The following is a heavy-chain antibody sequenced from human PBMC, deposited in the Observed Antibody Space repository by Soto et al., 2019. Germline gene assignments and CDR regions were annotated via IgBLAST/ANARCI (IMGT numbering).Heavy chain of an antibody. J-gene: IGHJ4*02. CDR3: ASKAYPSGSYSNGNSYYFDY. D-gene: IGHD1-26*01. Sequence: PSETLSLTCTVSGGSISSSSYYWGWIRQPPGKGLEWIGSIYYSGSTYYNPSLKSRVTISVDTSKNQFSLKLSSVTAADTAVYYCASKAYPSGSYSNGNSYYFDYWGQGTLVTVSS. CDR1: GGSISSSSYY. V-gene: IGHV4-39*01. CDR2: IYYSGST.